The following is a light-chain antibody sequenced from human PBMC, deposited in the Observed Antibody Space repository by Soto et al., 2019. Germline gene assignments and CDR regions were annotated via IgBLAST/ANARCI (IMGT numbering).Light chain of an antibody. CDR2: LAS. CDR3: KSRNRFPHN. Sequence: IQFTQSPSSLSASVGYRVTITCRASQDISSYLAWYQQKPGKAPKLLIYLASTLHSGVPSSFSGSGSGTDFSLTISSLQHEDAATYYCKSRNRFPHNFGGGTNVDI. J-gene: IGKJ4*01. V-gene: IGKV1-9*01. CDR1: QDISSY.